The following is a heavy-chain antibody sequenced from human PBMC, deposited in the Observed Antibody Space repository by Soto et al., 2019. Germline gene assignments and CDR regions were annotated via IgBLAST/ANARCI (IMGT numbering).Heavy chain of an antibody. Sequence: GASVKVSCKASGFTFTSSAVQWVRQARGQRLEWIGWIVVGSGNTNYAQKFQERVTITRDMSTSTAYMELSSLRSEDTAVYYCAALHYDFWSGYPNFLNDYFDYWGQGTLVTVSS. CDR3: AALHYDFWSGYPNFLNDYFDY. CDR1: GFTFTSSA. CDR2: IVVGSGNT. D-gene: IGHD3-3*01. J-gene: IGHJ4*02. V-gene: IGHV1-58*01.